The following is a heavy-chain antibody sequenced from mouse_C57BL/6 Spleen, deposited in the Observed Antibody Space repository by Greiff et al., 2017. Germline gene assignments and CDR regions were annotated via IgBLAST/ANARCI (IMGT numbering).Heavy chain of an antibody. V-gene: IGHV1-26*01. D-gene: IGHD1-1*01. Sequence: EVQLQQSGPELVKPGASVKISCKASGYTFTDYYMNWVKQSHGKSLEWIGDINPNNGGTSYNQKFKGKATLTVDKSSSTAYMELRSLTSEDSAVXYCATGTTMDYWGQGTTLTVSS. CDR2: INPNNGGT. CDR1: GYTFTDYY. J-gene: IGHJ2*01. CDR3: ATGTTMDY.